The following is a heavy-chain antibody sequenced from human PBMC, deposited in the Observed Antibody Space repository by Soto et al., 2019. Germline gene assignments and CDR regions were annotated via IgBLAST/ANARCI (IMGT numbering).Heavy chain of an antibody. D-gene: IGHD2-21*02. CDR3: ARDPWPYGGNSNAFDI. CDR1: GFTFSSYW. Sequence: GESLKISCAASGFTFSSYWMSWVRQAPGKGLEWVANIKQDGSEKYYVDSVKGRFTISRDNAKNSLYLQMNSLRAEDTAVYYCARDPWPYGGNSNAFDIWGQGTMVTVSS. CDR2: IKQDGSEK. J-gene: IGHJ3*02. V-gene: IGHV3-7*01.